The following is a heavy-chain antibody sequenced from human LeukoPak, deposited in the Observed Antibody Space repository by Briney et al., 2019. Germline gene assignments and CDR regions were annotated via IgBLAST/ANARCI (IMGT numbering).Heavy chain of an antibody. CDR2: INPNSGGT. D-gene: IGHD3-16*02. Sequence: GASVKVSCKASGYTFTSYAMNWVRQAPGQGLEWMGWINPNSGGTNYAQKFQGRVTMTRDTSMSTAYMELSSLTSDDTAVYYCARGGQIYDYVWGSYLEFWGQGTLVTVSS. J-gene: IGHJ4*02. V-gene: IGHV1-2*02. CDR1: GYTFTSYA. CDR3: ARGGQIYDYVWGSYLEF.